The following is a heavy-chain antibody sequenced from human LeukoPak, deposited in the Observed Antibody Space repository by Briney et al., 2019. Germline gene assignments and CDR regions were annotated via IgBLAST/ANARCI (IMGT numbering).Heavy chain of an antibody. Sequence: GGSLRLSCAASGFTVSSNYMSWVRQAPGKGLEWVSVIYSGGSTYYADSVKGRFTISRDNSKNTLYLQMNSLRAEDTAVYYCARDLSNYCSGGSCSRGYYYGMDVWGQGTTVTVSS. CDR1: GFTVSSNY. D-gene: IGHD2-15*01. CDR3: ARDLSNYCSGGSCSRGYYYGMDV. J-gene: IGHJ6*02. V-gene: IGHV3-66*01. CDR2: IYSGGST.